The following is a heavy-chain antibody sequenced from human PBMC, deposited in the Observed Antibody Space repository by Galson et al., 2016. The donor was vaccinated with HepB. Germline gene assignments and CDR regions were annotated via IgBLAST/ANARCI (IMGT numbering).Heavy chain of an antibody. CDR1: GFTVTNAW. Sequence: SLRLSCAASGFTVTNAWMTWVRQAPGKGLEWVGRIKSRTDGGTADYAAPVKGRFIISRDDSKNTLYLQMNSLKTEGTAVYYCSNHYGSGTYYGFDPWGQGTPVTVSS. J-gene: IGHJ5*02. CDR2: IKSRTDGGTA. D-gene: IGHD3-10*01. V-gene: IGHV3-15*01. CDR3: SNHYGSGTYYGFDP.